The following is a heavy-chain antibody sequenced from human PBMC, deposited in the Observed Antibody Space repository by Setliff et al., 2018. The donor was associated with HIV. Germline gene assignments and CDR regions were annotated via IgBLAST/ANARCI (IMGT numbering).Heavy chain of an antibody. J-gene: IGHJ4*02. CDR3: ARYSTLTTNFDY. D-gene: IGHD4-17*01. CDR1: GYSIGSGSF. V-gene: IGHV4-38-2*01. CDR2: IPHNGGT. Sequence: TLSLTCAVSGYSIGSGSFWGWIRQPPGKGLEWIATIPHNGGTYYNPDPSLTGRVTISLDTSKNQFSLKLAFVTAADTAVYYCARYSTLTTNFDYWGQGTQVTVSS.